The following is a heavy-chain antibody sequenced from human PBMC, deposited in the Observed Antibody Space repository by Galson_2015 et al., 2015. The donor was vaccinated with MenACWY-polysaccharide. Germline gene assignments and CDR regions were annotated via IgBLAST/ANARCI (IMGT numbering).Heavy chain of an antibody. CDR2: VSYSGSA. D-gene: IGHD2-2*01. CDR1: VGSISRSSHY. CDR3: ARAGRTDIVVVGYGWGFDY. V-gene: IGHV4-39*07. J-gene: IGHJ4*02. Sequence: TCTVSVGSISRSSHYWGWIRQPPGMGLEWIGTVSYSGSAYYNASLKSRVTISVDTSKNQFSLKLSSVTAADTAIYYCARAGRTDIVVVGYGWGFDYWGQGALVTVSS.